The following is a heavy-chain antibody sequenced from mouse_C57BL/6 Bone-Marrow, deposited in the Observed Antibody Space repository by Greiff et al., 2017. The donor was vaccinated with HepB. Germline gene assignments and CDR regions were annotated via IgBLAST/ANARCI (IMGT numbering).Heavy chain of an antibody. CDR2: ISYDGSN. Sequence: ESGPGLVKPSQSLSLTCSVTGYSITSGYYWNWIRQFPGNKLEWMGYISYDGSNNYNPSLKNRISITRDTSKNQFFLKLNSVTTEDTATYYCALGDYDPFAYWGQGTLVTVSA. CDR1: GYSITSGYY. CDR3: ALGDYDPFAY. D-gene: IGHD2-4*01. J-gene: IGHJ3*01. V-gene: IGHV3-6*01.